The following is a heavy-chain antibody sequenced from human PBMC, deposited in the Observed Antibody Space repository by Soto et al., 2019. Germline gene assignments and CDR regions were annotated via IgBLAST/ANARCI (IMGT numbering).Heavy chain of an antibody. Sequence: SETLSLTCTVSGGSISSYYWSWIRQPPGKGLEWIGYIYYSGSTNYNPSLKSRVTISVDTSKNQFSLKLSSVTAADTAVYYCASNAWSGYYKVFDIWGQGTMVTVSS. CDR2: IYYSGST. J-gene: IGHJ3*02. D-gene: IGHD3-3*01. CDR1: GGSISSYY. V-gene: IGHV4-59*08. CDR3: ASNAWSGYYKVFDI.